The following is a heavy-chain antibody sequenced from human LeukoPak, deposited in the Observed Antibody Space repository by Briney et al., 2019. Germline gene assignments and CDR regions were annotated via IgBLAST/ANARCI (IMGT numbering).Heavy chain of an antibody. J-gene: IGHJ4*02. CDR3: ARELGITMVRGTPPRY. CDR1: GYTFTGYY. V-gene: IGHV1-2*06. CDR2: INPNSGGT. Sequence: ASVKVSCKASGYTFTGYYMHWVRQAPGQGLEWMGRINPNSGGTNYAQKFQGRVTMTRDTSISTAYMELSRLRSDDTAVYYCARELGITMVRGTPPRYWGQGTLVTVSS. D-gene: IGHD3-10*01.